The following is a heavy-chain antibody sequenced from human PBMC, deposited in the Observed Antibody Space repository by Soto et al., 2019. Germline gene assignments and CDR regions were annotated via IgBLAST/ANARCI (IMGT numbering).Heavy chain of an antibody. V-gene: IGHV3-30-3*01. Sequence: GGSLRLSCAASGATFSSYAMHWVRQAPGKGLEWVAVISYDGSNKYYADSVKGRFTISRDNSKNTLYLQMNSLRAEDTAVYYCARDDGIVGATVRYYYYGMDVWGQGTTVTVSS. CDR3: ARDDGIVGATVRYYYYGMDV. J-gene: IGHJ6*02. D-gene: IGHD1-26*01. CDR2: ISYDGSNK. CDR1: GATFSSYA.